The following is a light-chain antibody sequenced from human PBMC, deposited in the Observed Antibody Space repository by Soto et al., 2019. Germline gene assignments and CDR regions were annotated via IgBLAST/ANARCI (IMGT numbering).Light chain of an antibody. CDR1: QTINNY. Sequence: DIQMTQSPSSLSASVGDRVTITCRTSQTINNYLNWYQQKPGRAPKLLIYDVSSLQSGVPSRFSGSGSGTEFTLTISSLQPDDFATYYCQHYKMYSPWTFGQGTKVDIK. V-gene: IGKV1-5*01. CDR2: DVS. CDR3: QHYKMYSPWT. J-gene: IGKJ1*01.